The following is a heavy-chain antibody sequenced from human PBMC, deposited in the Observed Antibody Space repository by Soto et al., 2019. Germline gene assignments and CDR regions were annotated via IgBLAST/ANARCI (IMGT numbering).Heavy chain of an antibody. J-gene: IGHJ4*02. D-gene: IGHD3-9*01. CDR2: IKSKTDGGTT. V-gene: IGHV3-15*07. Sequence: GGSLRLSCAASGFTFSNAWMNWVRQAPGKGLEWVGRIKSKTDGGTTDYAAPVKGRFTISRDDSKNTLYLQMNSLKTEDTAVYYCTTDDDRYFEWFHYWGQGTLVTVSS. CDR3: TTDDDRYFEWFHY. CDR1: GFTFSNAW.